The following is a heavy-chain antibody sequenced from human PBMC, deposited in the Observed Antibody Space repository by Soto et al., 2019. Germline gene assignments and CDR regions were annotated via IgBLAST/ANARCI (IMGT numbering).Heavy chain of an antibody. CDR2: IYYSGST. J-gene: IGHJ4*02. Sequence: QVQLQESGPGLVKPSETLSLTCTVSGGSISSGDYNWMWIPHPPGKGLVWIGYIYYSGSTYYNPSLKSRVTISVDTYKNQFSLKMSSVTAADTAVYYCASNSYGYTFCDYWGQGTLVTVSS. CDR1: GGSISSGDYN. CDR3: ASNSYGYTFCDY. V-gene: IGHV4-30-4*01. D-gene: IGHD5-18*01.